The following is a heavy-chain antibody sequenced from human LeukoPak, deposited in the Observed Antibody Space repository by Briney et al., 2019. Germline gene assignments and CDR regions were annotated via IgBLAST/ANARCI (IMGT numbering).Heavy chain of an antibody. CDR3: VRGQWLVRYFQH. Sequence: GASVKVSCKASGYTFTSYAMHWVRQAPGQRLEWMGWINAGNGNTKYSQKFQGRVTITRDTSASTAYMELSSLRSEDTAVYYCVRGQWLVRYFQHWGQGTLVTVSS. CDR2: INAGNGNT. V-gene: IGHV1-3*01. D-gene: IGHD6-19*01. CDR1: GYTFTSYA. J-gene: IGHJ1*01.